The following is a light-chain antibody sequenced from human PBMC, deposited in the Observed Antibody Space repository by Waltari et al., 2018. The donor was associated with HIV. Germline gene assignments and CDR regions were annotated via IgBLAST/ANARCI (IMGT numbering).Light chain of an antibody. CDR1: QTVSSDY. V-gene: IGKV3-20*01. J-gene: IGKJ4*01. CDR2: AAS. Sequence: DIVLTQSPGTLSLSPGESATLSCRASQTVSSDYLAWYQQKPGQAPRLLIYAASSRATGIPDRFSGSGSGTDFTLTITRLEPEDFAVYYCQQYDNSRLTFGGGTKVELK. CDR3: QQYDNSRLT.